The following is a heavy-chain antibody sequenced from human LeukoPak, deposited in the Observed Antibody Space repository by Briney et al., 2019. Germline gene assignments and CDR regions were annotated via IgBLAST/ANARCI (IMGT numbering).Heavy chain of an antibody. D-gene: IGHD3-22*01. CDR2: LRYDGSHR. V-gene: IGHV3-30*02. CDR3: AKDRTTSSGYYWEDY. Sequence: QPGGSLRLSCTTSGFTFSSYGMHWVRQAPGKGLEWVSFLRYDGSHRYYADSVKGRFTMFRDSPKKTLYLQMDSLRVEDTALYYCAKDRTTSSGYYWEDYWGQGTLVTVSS. J-gene: IGHJ4*02. CDR1: GFTFSSYG.